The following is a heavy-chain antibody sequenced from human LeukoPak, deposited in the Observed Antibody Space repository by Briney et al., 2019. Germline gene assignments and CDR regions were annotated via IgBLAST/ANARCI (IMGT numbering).Heavy chain of an antibody. V-gene: IGHV4-39*01. J-gene: IGHJ4*02. CDR1: GGSISSSSYY. D-gene: IGHD3-10*01. Sequence: SETLSLTCTVSGGSISSSSYYWGWIRQPPGKGLEWIGSIYYSGSTYYNPSLKSRVTISVDTSKNQFSLKLSSVTAADTAVYYCARHKVRSITMVRGVNSFDYWGQGTLVTVSS. CDR2: IYYSGST. CDR3: ARHKVRSITMVRGVNSFDY.